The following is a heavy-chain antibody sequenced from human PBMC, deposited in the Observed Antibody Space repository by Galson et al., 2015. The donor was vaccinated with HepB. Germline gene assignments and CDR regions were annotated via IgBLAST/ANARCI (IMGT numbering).Heavy chain of an antibody. J-gene: IGHJ6*02. CDR1: GYSFTSYW. CDR2: IDPSDSYT. CDR3: ARHPLIAVAGTSYYYGMDV. D-gene: IGHD6-19*01. V-gene: IGHV5-10-1*01. Sequence: QSGAEVKKPGESLRISCKGSGYSFTSYWISWVRQMPGKGLEWMGRIDPSDSYTNYSPFFQGHVTISADKSISTAYLQWSSLKASDTAMYYCARHPLIAVAGTSYYYGMDVWGQGTTVTVSS.